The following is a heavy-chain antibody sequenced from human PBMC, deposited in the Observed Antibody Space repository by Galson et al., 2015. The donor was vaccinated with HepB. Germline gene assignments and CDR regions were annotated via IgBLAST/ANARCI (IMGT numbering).Heavy chain of an antibody. V-gene: IGHV4-30-2*01. CDR2: IYHSGST. CDR3: ARGGSPLWQDEFAFDI. J-gene: IGHJ3*02. D-gene: IGHD3-10*01. CDR1: GGSISSGCYS. Sequence: TLSLTCTVSGGSISSGCYSWSWIRQPPGKGLEWIGYIYHSGSTYYNPSLKSRVTISVDRSKNQFPLKLRSVTAADTAVYYCARGGSPLWQDEFAFDIWGQGTMVTVSS.